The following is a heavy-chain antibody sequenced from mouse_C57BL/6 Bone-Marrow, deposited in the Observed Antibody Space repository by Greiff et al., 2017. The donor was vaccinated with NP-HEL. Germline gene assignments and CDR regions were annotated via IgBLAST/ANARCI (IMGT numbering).Heavy chain of an antibody. CDR2: IYPGDGDT. J-gene: IGHJ4*01. Sequence: QVQLQQSGPELVKPGASVKISCKASGYAFSSSWMNWVKQRPGKGLEWIGRIYPGDGDTNYHGKFTGKATLAADQSSSTAYLQLSSLTSEDSAVYFCARLYYDPYYAMDYWGQGTSVTVSS. V-gene: IGHV1-82*01. CDR1: GYAFSSSW. D-gene: IGHD2-4*01. CDR3: ARLYYDPYYAMDY.